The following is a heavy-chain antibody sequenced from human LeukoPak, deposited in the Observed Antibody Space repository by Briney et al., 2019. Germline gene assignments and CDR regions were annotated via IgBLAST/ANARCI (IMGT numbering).Heavy chain of an antibody. CDR3: ARDPPLTPFDY. CDR1: GFTFSTYE. J-gene: IGHJ4*02. Sequence: GGSLRLSCAASGFTFSTYEMNWVRQAPGKGLEWVSSISSSSSYIYYADSVKGRFTISRDNAKNSLYLQMNSLRAEDTAVYYCARDPPLTPFDYWGQGTLVTVSS. V-gene: IGHV3-21*01. D-gene: IGHD2-15*01. CDR2: ISSSSSYI.